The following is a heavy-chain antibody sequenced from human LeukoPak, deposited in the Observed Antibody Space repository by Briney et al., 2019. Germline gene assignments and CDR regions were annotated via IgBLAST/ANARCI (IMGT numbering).Heavy chain of an antibody. CDR1: GGSFSGYY. V-gene: IGHV4-34*01. Sequence: PSETLSLTCAVYGGSFSGYYWSWIRQPPGKGLEWIGEINHSGSTNYNPSLKSRVTISVDTSKNQFSLKLSSVTAADTAVYYCARGGIVVVPAAMPGYYYYGMDVWGQRTTVTVSS. CDR2: INHSGST. D-gene: IGHD2-2*01. CDR3: ARGGIVVVPAAMPGYYYYGMDV. J-gene: IGHJ6*02.